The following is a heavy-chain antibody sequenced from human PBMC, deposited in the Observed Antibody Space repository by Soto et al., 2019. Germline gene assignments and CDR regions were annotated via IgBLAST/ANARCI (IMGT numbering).Heavy chain of an antibody. V-gene: IGHV3-11*01. CDR1: GFTFSDYY. CDR3: ASPTVTPHYGMDV. CDR2: ISSSGSTI. J-gene: IGHJ6*02. Sequence: QVRLVESGGGLVKPGGSLRLSCAASGFTFSDYYMSWMRQAPEKGLEWVSYISSSGSTIYYADSVKGRFTISRDNAKNSLYLQMNSLRAEDTAVYYCASPTVTPHYGMDVWGQGTTVTVSS. D-gene: IGHD4-17*01.